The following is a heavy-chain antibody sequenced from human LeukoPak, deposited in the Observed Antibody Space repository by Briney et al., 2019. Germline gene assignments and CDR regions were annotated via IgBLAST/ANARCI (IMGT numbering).Heavy chain of an antibody. J-gene: IGHJ6*02. D-gene: IGHD6-13*01. CDR1: GFTFSDYY. Sequence: KSGGSLRLSCAASGFTFSDYYMSWIRQAPGKGLEWVSYISSSGSTIYYADSVKGRFTISRDNAKNSLYLQMNSLRAEDTAVYYCARALYSSSWYYYYYGMDVWGQGTTVTVSS. V-gene: IGHV3-11*01. CDR2: ISSSGSTI. CDR3: ARALYSSSWYYYYYGMDV.